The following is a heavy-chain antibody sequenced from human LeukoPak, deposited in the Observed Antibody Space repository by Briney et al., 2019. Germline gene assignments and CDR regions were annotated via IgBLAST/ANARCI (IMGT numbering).Heavy chain of an antibody. CDR1: GYSISSGYY. CDR3: ARGGRRDAFDI. V-gene: IGHV4-38-2*02. Sequence: SETLSLTCTVSGYSISSGYYWGWIRQPPGKGLEWIGSIYHSGSTYYNPSLKSRVTMSVDTSKNQFSLKLSSVTAADTAVYYCARGGRRDAFDIWGQGTMVTVSS. CDR2: IYHSGST. J-gene: IGHJ3*02. D-gene: IGHD3-16*01.